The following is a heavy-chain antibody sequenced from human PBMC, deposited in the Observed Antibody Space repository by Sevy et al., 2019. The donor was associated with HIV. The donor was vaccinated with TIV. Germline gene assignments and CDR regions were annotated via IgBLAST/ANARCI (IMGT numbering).Heavy chain of an antibody. CDR2: INHTGST. CDR3: ARWRGTRVTMIVVVTTGYFDH. J-gene: IGHJ4*02. V-gene: IGHV4-34*01. CDR1: GTSFSSDS. Sequence: SETLSITCTVSGTSFSSDSWTWIRQSPGKGLEWIGEINHTGSTNYNPSLKSRVTISVDTSKNQFSLKLTSVTAADTAIYYCARWRGTRVTMIVVVTTGYFDHWGQGTLVTVSS. D-gene: IGHD3-22*01.